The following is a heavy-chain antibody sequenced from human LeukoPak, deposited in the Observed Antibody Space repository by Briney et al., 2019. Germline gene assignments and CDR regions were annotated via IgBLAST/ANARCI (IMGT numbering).Heavy chain of an antibody. CDR3: AKAPQEYSGCALPAN. V-gene: IGHV3-23*01. CDR2: ISSSGGGT. Sequence: GGSLRLSCAASGFTFSSYAMNWVRQAPGKGLEWVSAISSSGGGTYYADSVKGRFTISRDNSKNTLYLQMNSPRVEDTAIYYCAKAPQEYSGCALPANWGQGTLVTVSS. D-gene: IGHD5-12*01. CDR1: GFTFSSYA. J-gene: IGHJ4*02.